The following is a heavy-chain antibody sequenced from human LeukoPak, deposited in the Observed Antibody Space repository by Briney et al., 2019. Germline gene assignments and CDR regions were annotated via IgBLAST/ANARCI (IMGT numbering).Heavy chain of an antibody. Sequence: GASLRLSCAASGFTFSSYAMSWVRQAPGKGLEWVSAISGSGGSTYYADSVKGRFTISRDNSKNTLYLQMNSLRAEDTAVYYRAKPLLDYGDYDYWGQGTLVTVSS. CDR2: ISGSGGST. V-gene: IGHV3-23*01. CDR3: AKPLLDYGDYDY. J-gene: IGHJ4*02. CDR1: GFTFSSYA. D-gene: IGHD4-17*01.